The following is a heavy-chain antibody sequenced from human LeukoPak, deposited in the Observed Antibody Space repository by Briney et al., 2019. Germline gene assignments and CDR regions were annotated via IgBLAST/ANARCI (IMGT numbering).Heavy chain of an antibody. D-gene: IGHD3-10*01. CDR2: IIPSDGFT. J-gene: IGHJ4*02. CDR1: GYTFSSYY. CDR3: ARVRYYGSGSYLLSGYYFDY. Sequence: ASVKVSCKASGYTFSSYYVHWVRQAPGQGLEWMGMIIPSDGFTSYAQKFQGRVTMTRDMSTSTVYMELSSLRSDDTAVYYCARVRYYGSGSYLLSGYYFDYWGQGTLVTVSS. V-gene: IGHV1-46*01.